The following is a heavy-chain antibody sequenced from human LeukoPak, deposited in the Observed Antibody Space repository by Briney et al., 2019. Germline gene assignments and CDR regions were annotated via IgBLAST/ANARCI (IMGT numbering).Heavy chain of an antibody. CDR1: QLSFLDYW. CDR3: SGGGNWRFDP. D-gene: IGHD1-1*01. Sequence: PGGSLRPSCVDIQLSFLDYWVNWVRQAPGKGLEWLGNINRDGSQKFYGDSVRGRFTISRDNAKNSAYLEMNSLRGVDTAIYYCSGGGNWRFDPWGQGTLVTISS. CDR2: INRDGSQK. V-gene: IGHV3-7*04. J-gene: IGHJ5*02.